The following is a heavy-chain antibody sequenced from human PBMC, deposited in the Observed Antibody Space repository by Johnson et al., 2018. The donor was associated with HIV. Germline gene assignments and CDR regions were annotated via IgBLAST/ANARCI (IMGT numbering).Heavy chain of an antibody. Sequence: VQLVESGGGLVQPGRSLRVSCAASGFTFDDYVIHWVRQAPGKGLEWVSGVSWKSGNTGYADSVKGRFTISRDNAKNFVHLQMNSLRADDTALYYCAKDNVVGALTIWGNRAFDTWGQGKMVTVSS. CDR2: VSWKSGNT. CDR1: GFTFDDYV. V-gene: IGHV3-9*01. D-gene: IGHD1-26*01. J-gene: IGHJ3*02. CDR3: AKDNVVGALTIWGNRAFDT.